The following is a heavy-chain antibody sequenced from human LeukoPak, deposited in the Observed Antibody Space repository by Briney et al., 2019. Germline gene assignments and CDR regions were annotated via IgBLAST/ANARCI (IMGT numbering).Heavy chain of an antibody. CDR3: ARADSSSWYESTYYFDY. Sequence: PGGSLRLSCAASGFTFSDYYMSWIRQAPGKGLEGVSYISSSGSTIYYADSVKGRFTISRDNAKNSLYLQMNSLRAEDTAVYYCARADSSSWYESTYYFDYWGQGTLVTVSS. J-gene: IGHJ4*02. CDR2: ISSSGSTI. CDR1: GFTFSDYY. D-gene: IGHD6-13*01. V-gene: IGHV3-11*01.